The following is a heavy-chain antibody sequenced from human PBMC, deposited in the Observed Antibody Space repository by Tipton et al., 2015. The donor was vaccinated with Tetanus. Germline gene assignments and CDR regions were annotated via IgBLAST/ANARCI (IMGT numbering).Heavy chain of an antibody. V-gene: IGHV3-21*01. CDR2: ISSTSRNI. D-gene: IGHD2-2*01. Sequence: SLRLSCAASGFAFGSYTVNWVRQAPGKGLEWVSSISSTSRNIFYADSVKGRFTISRDNSNNSLNLQMKSLRAEDTAIYYCARDGSTCLGRALDIWGQGIMVTVSS. CDR3: ARDGSTCLGRALDI. J-gene: IGHJ3*02. CDR1: GFAFGSYT.